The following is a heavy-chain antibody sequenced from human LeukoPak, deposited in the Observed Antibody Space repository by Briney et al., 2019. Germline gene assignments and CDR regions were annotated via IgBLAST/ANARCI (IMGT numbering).Heavy chain of an antibody. J-gene: IGHJ6*03. Sequence: SVKVSCKASGFTFTSSAMQWVRQARGQRLEWIGWIVVGSGNTNYAQKFQERVTITRDMSTSTAYMELSSLRSEDTAVYYCAADSTGVVPALPYYYYMDVWGKGTTVTVSS. CDR3: AADSTGVVPALPYYYYMDV. CDR1: GFTFTSSA. D-gene: IGHD2-2*01. V-gene: IGHV1-58*02. CDR2: IVVGSGNT.